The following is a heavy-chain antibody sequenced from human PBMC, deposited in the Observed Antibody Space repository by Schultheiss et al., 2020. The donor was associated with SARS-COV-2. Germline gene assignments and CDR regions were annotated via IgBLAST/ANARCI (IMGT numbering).Heavy chain of an antibody. CDR2: INPNSGGT. V-gene: IGHV1-2*02. D-gene: IGHD3-3*01. CDR1: GYTFTGYY. CDR3: ATRYVLRFLEWLPFDY. J-gene: IGHJ4*02. Sequence: ASVKVSCKASGYTFTGYYMHWVRQAPGQGLEWMGWINPNSGGTNYAQKFQGRVTMTEDTSTDTAYMELSSLRSEDTAVYYCATRYVLRFLEWLPFDYWGQGTLVTVSS.